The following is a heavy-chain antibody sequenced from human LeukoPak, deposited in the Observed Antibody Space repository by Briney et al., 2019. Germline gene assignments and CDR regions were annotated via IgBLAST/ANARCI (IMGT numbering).Heavy chain of an antibody. V-gene: IGHV3-48*03. CDR1: GFTFSSYE. CDR2: IRCSGSTI. CDR3: ARASGQQWLEHYYYYGMDV. J-gene: IGHJ6*02. D-gene: IGHD6-19*01. Sequence: GGSLRLSCAASGFTFSSYEMNWVRQAPGRGLEWVSYIRCSGSTIYYADSVKGRFTISRDNAKNSLYLQMNSLRAEDTAVYYCARASGQQWLEHYYYYGMDVWGQGTTVTVSS.